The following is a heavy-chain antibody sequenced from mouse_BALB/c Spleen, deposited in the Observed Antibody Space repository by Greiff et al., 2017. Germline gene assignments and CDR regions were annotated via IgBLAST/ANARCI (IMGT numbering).Heavy chain of an antibody. CDR1: GFTFSSYG. V-gene: IGHV5-6*01. J-gene: IGHJ4*01. D-gene: IGHD2-4*01. CDR3: ARLDYDVRAMDY. CDR2: ISSGGSYT. Sequence: EVQLKESGGDLVKPGGSLKLSCAASGFTFSSYGMSWVRQTPDKRLEWVATISSGGSYTYYPDSVKGRFTISRDNAKNTLYLQMSSLKSEDTAMYYCARLDYDVRAMDYWGQGTSVTVSS.